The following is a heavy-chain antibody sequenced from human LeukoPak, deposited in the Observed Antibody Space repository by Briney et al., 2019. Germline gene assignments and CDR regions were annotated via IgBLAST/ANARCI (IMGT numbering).Heavy chain of an antibody. J-gene: IGHJ3*02. D-gene: IGHD3-9*01. CDR2: IKYDGSEK. CDR3: ARDRSEILTGYNDAFDI. CDR1: GFTFSTYW. V-gene: IGHV3-7*01. Sequence: PGGSLRLSCADSGFTFSTYWMSWVRQAPGKGLEWVANIKYDGSEKYYVDSVKGRFTISRDNAKNSLFLQMNSLRAEDTAVYYCARDRSEILTGYNDAFDIWGQGTMVTVSS.